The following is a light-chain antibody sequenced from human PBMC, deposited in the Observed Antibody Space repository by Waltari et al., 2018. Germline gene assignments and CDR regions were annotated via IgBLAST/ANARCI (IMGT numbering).Light chain of an antibody. CDR3: QHRSDWPLT. CDR1: ESVSRY. CDR2: EAS. J-gene: IGKJ4*01. Sequence: IVLTQSPATLSLSPGERATLSCRASESVSRYLAWYQQKPGQAPRLPIYEASNRATGIPARFSGSGSGTDFTLTISSLEPEDFAVYYCQHRSDWPLTFGGGTKVEIK. V-gene: IGKV3-11*01.